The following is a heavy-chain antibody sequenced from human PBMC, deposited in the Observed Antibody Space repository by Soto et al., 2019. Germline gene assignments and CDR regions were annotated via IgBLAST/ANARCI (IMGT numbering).Heavy chain of an antibody. D-gene: IGHD4-17*01. J-gene: IGHJ4*02. CDR1: DDSIYTYY. V-gene: IGHV4-4*07. CDR2: IYTNGST. Sequence: PSETLSLTCTVSDDSIYTYYWSWIRQPAGKGLEWIGRIYTNGSTNSKPSLRSRLTMSVERSKHQLSLKLRSVTAADTAVYYCARDSKVDYVDYYFDYWGRGTIVTVSS. CDR3: ARDSKVDYVDYYFDY.